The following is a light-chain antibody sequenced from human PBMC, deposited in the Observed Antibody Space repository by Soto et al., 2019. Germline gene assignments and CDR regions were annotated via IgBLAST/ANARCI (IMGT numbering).Light chain of an antibody. V-gene: IGKV2-28*01. CDR3: MQALQTPT. J-gene: IGKJ1*01. Sequence: DIVMTQSPLSLPVTPVEPSSISCMSSQSLLHSNGYNYLDWYLQKPGQSPQLLIYLGSNRASGVPDRFSGSGSGTDFTLKISRVEAEDVGVYYCMQALQTPTFGQGTKVDIK. CDR2: LGS. CDR1: QSLLHSNGYNY.